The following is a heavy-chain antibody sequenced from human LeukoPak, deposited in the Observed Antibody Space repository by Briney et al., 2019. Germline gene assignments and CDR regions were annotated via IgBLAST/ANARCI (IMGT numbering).Heavy chain of an antibody. D-gene: IGHD3-10*01. V-gene: IGHV3-23*01. CDR2: ITGSGGNT. CDR3: ARKDLHRGVDY. J-gene: IGHJ4*02. CDR1: GFIFTTYG. Sequence: PGGSLRLSCEASGFIFTTYGMSWVRQAPGKGLEWVSVITGSGGNTYYAESVKGRFTISRDNSKNTLYLQMNSLRAEDTAVYYCARKDLHRGVDYWGQGTLVTVSS.